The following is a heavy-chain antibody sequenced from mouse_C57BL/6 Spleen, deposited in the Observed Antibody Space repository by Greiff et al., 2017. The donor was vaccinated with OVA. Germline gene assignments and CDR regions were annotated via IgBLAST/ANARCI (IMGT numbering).Heavy chain of an antibody. CDR2: IYPGSGST. V-gene: IGHV1-55*01. D-gene: IGHD1-1*01. CDR3: ARDYYGSRAMDY. J-gene: IGHJ4*01. CDR1: GYTFTSYW. Sequence: QVQLQQSGAELVKPGASVKMSCKASGYTFTSYWITWVKQRPGQGLEWIGDIYPGSGSTNYNEKFKSKATLTVDTSSSTAYMQLSSLTSEDSAVYYCARDYYGSRAMDYWGQGTSVTVSS.